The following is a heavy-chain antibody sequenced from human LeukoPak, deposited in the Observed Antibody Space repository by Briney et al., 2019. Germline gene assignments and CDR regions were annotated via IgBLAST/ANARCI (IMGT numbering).Heavy chain of an antibody. D-gene: IGHD1-26*01. CDR3: ARRALGSRGRFDY. J-gene: IGHJ4*02. CDR1: GYTFTSYD. Sequence: ASVKVSCKASGYTFTSYDINCVRQATGQGLEWMGWMNPNSGNTGYAQKFQGRVTMTRNTSISTAYMELSSLRSEDTAVYYCARRALGSRGRFDYWGQGTLVTVSS. CDR2: MNPNSGNT. V-gene: IGHV1-8*01.